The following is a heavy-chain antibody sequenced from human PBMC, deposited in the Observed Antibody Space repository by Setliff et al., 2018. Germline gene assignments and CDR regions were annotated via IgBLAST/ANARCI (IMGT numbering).Heavy chain of an antibody. CDR3: ARDLIAVAATTAFDI. V-gene: IGHV1-46*01. Sequence: ASVKVSCKASGYTFTGYYMHWVRQAPGQGLEWMGIIDPSGDYTNYAQKFQGRVTMTRDTSTTTVYMELSSLRSDDTAVYYCARDLIAVAATTAFDIWGQGTMVTVSS. CDR2: IDPSGDYT. CDR1: GYTFTGYY. D-gene: IGHD6-19*01. J-gene: IGHJ3*02.